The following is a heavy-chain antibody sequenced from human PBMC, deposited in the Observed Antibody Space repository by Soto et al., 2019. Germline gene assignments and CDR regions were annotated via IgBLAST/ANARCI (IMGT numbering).Heavy chain of an antibody. CDR1: WRTFSSYT. V-gene: IGHV1-69*02. CDR3: TRRRYCGADCYSKYYYGMDV. D-gene: IGHD2-21*02. J-gene: IGHJ6*02. CDR2: IIPVLGVT. Sequence: QVQLVQSGAEMKRPGSWLKVSCQASWRTFSSYTVSWVRQAPGQGLEWMGRIIPVLGVTNYAQKFKGRVTITADKSKTTAYMELSSLRSGDTAVYYCTRRRYCGADCYSKYYYGMDVWGQGTTVTVSS.